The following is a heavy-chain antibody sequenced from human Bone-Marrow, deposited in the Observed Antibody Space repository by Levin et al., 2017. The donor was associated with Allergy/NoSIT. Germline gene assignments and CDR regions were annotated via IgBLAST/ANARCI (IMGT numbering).Heavy chain of an antibody. D-gene: IGHD4-17*01. CDR2: ITAGGAGT. Sequence: PGGFLRLSCAASGLTFSKYAMTWVRRAPGRGLEYVSSITAGGAGTQYADSVKGRFTISRDNSKNTLFLQMNSLRAEDTALYYCGRDPNGDYVGAFDRWGHGTMVTVSS. CDR3: GRDPNGDYVGAFDR. V-gene: IGHV3-23*01. J-gene: IGHJ3*01. CDR1: GLTFSKYA.